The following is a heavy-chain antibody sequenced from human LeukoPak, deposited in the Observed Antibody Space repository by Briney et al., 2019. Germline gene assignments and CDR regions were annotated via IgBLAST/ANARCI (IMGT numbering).Heavy chain of an antibody. D-gene: IGHD3-3*01. CDR1: GGSISSTSYF. V-gene: IGHV4-39*01. J-gene: IGHJ5*02. Sequence: SETLSLTCTVSGGSISSTSYFWGWIRQPPGKGLEWIGSIYYVGSTYYNPSLKSRVTISVDTSKNQFSLNLSSVTATDTAVYYCARSVSAYYDFWRPWGQGTLVTVSS. CDR3: ARSVSAYYDFWRP. CDR2: IYYVGST.